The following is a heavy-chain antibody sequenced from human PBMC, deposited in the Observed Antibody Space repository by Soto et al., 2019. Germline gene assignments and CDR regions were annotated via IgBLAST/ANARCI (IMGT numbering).Heavy chain of an antibody. V-gene: IGHV3-33*01. CDR2: IWYDGSNK. D-gene: IGHD3-10*01. Sequence: QVQLVESGGGVVQPGRSLRLSCAASGFTFSSYGMHWVRQAPGKGLEWVAVIWYDGSNKYYADSVKGRFTISRDNSKNTLYLQMNSLRAEDTAVYYCARAVLLWFGELSHGMDVWGQGTMVTVSS. J-gene: IGHJ6*02. CDR3: ARAVLLWFGELSHGMDV. CDR1: GFTFSSYG.